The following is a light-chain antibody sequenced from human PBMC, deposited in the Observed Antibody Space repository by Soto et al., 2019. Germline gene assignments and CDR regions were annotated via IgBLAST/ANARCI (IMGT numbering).Light chain of an antibody. CDR3: QQYGSSLP. CDR1: QSVSSSY. Sequence: VMTQSTATLSVSPGERATLSCSASQSVSSSYLAWYEQKPGQAPRLLIYGASSRASGIPDRFSGSGSGTDFPLTISRLEPDDLAVYYCQQYGSSLPFGGGTKVAIK. CDR2: GAS. V-gene: IGKV3-20*01. J-gene: IGKJ4*01.